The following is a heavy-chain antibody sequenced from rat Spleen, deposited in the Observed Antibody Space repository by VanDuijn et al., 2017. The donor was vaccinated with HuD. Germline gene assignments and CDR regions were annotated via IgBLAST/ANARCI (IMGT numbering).Heavy chain of an antibody. CDR2: ITNTGGNT. CDR1: GFTFSDYY. CDR3: TRRGYLSDWYFDF. Sequence: EVQLVESGGGLVQPGRSLKLSCAASGFTFSDYYMDWVRQAPGKGLEWVASITNTGGNTYYPDSVKGRFTISRDTAENTLNLHMDSLRSEDTAIYYCTRRGYLSDWYFDFWGPGTMVTVSS. J-gene: IGHJ1*01. D-gene: IGHD4-4*01. V-gene: IGHV5-25*01.